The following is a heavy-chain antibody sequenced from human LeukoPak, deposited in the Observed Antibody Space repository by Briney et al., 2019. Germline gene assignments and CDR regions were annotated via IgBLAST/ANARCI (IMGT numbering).Heavy chain of an antibody. CDR3: ARGSAVVGGGGPLFDY. J-gene: IGHJ4*02. V-gene: IGHV1-2*02. CDR1: GYTFTGYY. CDR2: INPNSGGT. D-gene: IGHD4-23*01. Sequence: GASVKVSCKASGYTFTGYYVHWVRQAPGQGLEWMGWINPNSGGTNYAQKLQGRVTMTGDTSISTAYMDLSRLRSDDAAVYYCARGSAVVGGGGPLFDYWGQGTLVTVSS.